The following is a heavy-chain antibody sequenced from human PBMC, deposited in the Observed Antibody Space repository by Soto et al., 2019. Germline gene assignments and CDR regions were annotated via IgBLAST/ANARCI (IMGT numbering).Heavy chain of an antibody. CDR3: ASRLGHSRLAVAGEEHDAFDI. V-gene: IGHV1-69*13. Sequence: SVKVSCKASGGTFSSYAISWVRQAPGQGLEWMGGIIPIFGTANYAQKFQGRVTITADESTSTAYMELSSLRSEDTAVYYCASRLGHSRLAVAGEEHDAFDIWGQGTMVTVSS. CDR2: IIPIFGTA. D-gene: IGHD6-19*01. J-gene: IGHJ3*02. CDR1: GGTFSSYA.